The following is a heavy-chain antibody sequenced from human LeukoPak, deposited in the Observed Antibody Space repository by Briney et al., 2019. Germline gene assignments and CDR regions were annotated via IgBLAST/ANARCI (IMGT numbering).Heavy chain of an antibody. V-gene: IGHV3-30*03. CDR1: EFTFSNYG. J-gene: IGHJ4*02. CDR3: AESGNAYNWNPFDR. D-gene: IGHD1-20*01. CDR2: ISYDGSNK. Sequence: GRSLRLSCAGSEFTFSNYGMHWVRQAPGKGLEWVALISYDGSNKYYADSVKGRITISRDNSKNTLYLQMNSLRAEDTAVYYCAESGNAYNWNPFDRWGQGILVTVSS.